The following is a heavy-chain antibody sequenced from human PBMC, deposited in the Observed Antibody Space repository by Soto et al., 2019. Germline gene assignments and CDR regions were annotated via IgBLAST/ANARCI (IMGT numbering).Heavy chain of an antibody. D-gene: IGHD3-3*01. CDR3: AKADYDFWSGSHV. J-gene: IGHJ6*04. CDR1: EFTFSSYA. V-gene: IGHV3-23*01. CDR2: ISGSGGST. Sequence: PGGSLRLSCATSEFTFSSYAMGWVRQAPGKGLEWVSAISGSGGSTYYADSVKGRFTISRDNSKNTLYLQMNSLRAEDTAVYYCAKADYDFWSGSHVWGKGTTVTVSS.